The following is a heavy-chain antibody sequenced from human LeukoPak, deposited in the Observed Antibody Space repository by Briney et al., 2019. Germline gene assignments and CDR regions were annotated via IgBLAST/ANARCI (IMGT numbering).Heavy chain of an antibody. V-gene: IGHV3-23*01. J-gene: IGHJ4*02. Sequence: GGSLRLSCAGSGFSISTYAMSWVGQAPGKGLEWVSGISGGGGDITYYADSVKGRFTISRDNSKNTLHLQVSSLRAEDTAVYYWAKGYSSSWYSVHDHWGQGTLVTVSS. D-gene: IGHD6-13*01. CDR1: GFSISTYA. CDR2: ISGGGGDIT. CDR3: AKGYSSSWYSVHDH.